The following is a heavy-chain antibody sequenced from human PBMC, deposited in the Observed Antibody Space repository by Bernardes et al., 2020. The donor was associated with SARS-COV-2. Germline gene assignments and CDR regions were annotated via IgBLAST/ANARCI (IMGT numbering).Heavy chain of an antibody. CDR2: ISPTGNKL. V-gene: IGHV3-48*03. CDR3: AKQQVVPAAILGY. Sequence: GGSLRLSCAVSEFVFSNYGMNWVRQPPGKGLEWIAYISPTGNKLDYSDSVKGRFTISRDNVKNTLYLQMNSLRAEDTAVYYCAKQQVVPAAILGYWGQGTLVTVSS. CDR1: EFVFSNYG. D-gene: IGHD2-2*02. J-gene: IGHJ4*02.